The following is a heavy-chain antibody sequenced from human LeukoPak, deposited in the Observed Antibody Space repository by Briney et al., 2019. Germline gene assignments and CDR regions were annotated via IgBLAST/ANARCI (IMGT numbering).Heavy chain of an antibody. CDR3: AREDPQTTVPEGMDV. V-gene: IGHV4-59*01. D-gene: IGHD4-17*01. Sequence: SETLSLTCSVSGVSMTGYYWSWIRQAPGKAPEWIGYIYSSGSTNYNPSLNSRVTMSLDASKNQFSLKLTFVTAADTAVYYCAREDPQTTVPEGMDVWGQGTTVIVSS. J-gene: IGHJ6*02. CDR1: GVSMTGYY. CDR2: IYSSGST.